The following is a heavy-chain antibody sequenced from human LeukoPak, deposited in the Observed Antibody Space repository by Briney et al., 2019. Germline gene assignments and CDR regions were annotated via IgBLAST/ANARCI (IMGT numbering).Heavy chain of an antibody. D-gene: IGHD3-10*01. V-gene: IGHV3-30*18. Sequence: GGSLRLSCAASGFTFSSYGMHWVRQAPGKGLEWVAVISYDGSNKYYADSVKGRFTISRDNSKNTLYLQMNSLRAEDTAVYYCAKDHDYYGSGSVDYWGQGTLVTVSS. CDR1: GFTFSSYG. J-gene: IGHJ4*02. CDR3: AKDHDYYGSGSVDY. CDR2: ISYDGSNK.